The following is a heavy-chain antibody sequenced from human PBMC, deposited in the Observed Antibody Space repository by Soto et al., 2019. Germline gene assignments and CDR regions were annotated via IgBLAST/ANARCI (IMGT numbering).Heavy chain of an antibody. V-gene: IGHV3-23*01. D-gene: IGHD5-12*01. J-gene: IGHJ6*02. CDR1: GFTFSSYA. Sequence: GGSLRLSCAASGFTFSSYAMSWVRQAPGKGLEWVSAISGSGGSTYYADSVKGRFTISRDNSKNTLYLQMNSLRAEDTAVYYCARDGYKTHRMDVWGQGTTVTVSS. CDR3: ARDGYKTHRMDV. CDR2: ISGSGGST.